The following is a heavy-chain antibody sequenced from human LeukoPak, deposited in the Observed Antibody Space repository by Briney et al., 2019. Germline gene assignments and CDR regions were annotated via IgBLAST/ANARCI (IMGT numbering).Heavy chain of an antibody. V-gene: IGHV1-2*02. CDR1: GYTFTGYY. CDR3: ARDGSIVVVPAAISWFDP. CDR2: INPNSGGT. J-gene: IGHJ5*02. D-gene: IGHD2-2*02. Sequence: ASVKVSYKASGYTFTGYYMHWVRQAPGQGLEWMGWINPNSGGTNYAQKFQGRVTMTRDTSISTAYMELSRLRSDDTAVYYCARDGSIVVVPAAISWFDPWGQGTLVTVSS.